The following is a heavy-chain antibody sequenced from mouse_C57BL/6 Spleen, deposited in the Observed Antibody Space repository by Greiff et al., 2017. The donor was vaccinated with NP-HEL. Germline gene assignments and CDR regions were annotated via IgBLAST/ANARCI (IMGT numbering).Heavy chain of an antibody. Sequence: VQLQQPGAELVRPGSSVKLSCKASGYTFTSYWMDWVKQRPGQGLEWIGNIYPSDSETHYNQKFKDKATLTVDKSSSTAYMQLSSLTSEDSAVYYCARFYYHYAMDYWGQGTSVTVSS. CDR3: ARFYYHYAMDY. CDR2: IYPSDSET. J-gene: IGHJ4*01. CDR1: GYTFTSYW. D-gene: IGHD2-1*01. V-gene: IGHV1-61*01.